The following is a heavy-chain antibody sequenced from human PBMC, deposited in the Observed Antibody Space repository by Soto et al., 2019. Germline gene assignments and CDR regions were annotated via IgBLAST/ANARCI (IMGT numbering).Heavy chain of an antibody. CDR3: ARSYSSGWYYYFDY. V-gene: IGHV4-59*07. Sequence: SDTLSLTCTVSGGSISSYYWSWIRQPPGKGLEWIGYIYYSGSTNYNPSLKSRVTISVDTSKNQFSLTLSYVTAADLAVYYCARSYSSGWYYYFDYWGQGTLVTVSS. J-gene: IGHJ4*02. CDR1: GGSISSYY. CDR2: IYYSGST. D-gene: IGHD6-19*01.